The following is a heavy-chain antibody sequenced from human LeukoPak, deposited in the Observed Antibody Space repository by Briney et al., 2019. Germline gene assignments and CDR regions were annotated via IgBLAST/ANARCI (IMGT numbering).Heavy chain of an antibody. CDR3: ARDQGGSGYPGPFDY. D-gene: IGHD3-22*01. Sequence: GGSLRLSCAASGFTFNNYAMNWVCQAPGKGLEWVSSISGSGGNTYYADSVKGRFTISRDNSKNTLYLQMNSLRAEDTAVYYCARDQGGSGYPGPFDYWGQGTLVTVSS. J-gene: IGHJ4*02. V-gene: IGHV3-23*01. CDR1: GFTFNNYA. CDR2: ISGSGGNT.